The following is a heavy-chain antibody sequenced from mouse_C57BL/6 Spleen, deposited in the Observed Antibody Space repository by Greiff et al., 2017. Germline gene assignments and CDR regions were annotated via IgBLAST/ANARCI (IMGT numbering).Heavy chain of an antibody. J-gene: IGHJ2*01. V-gene: IGHV1-85*01. Sequence: VKLMESGPELVKPGASVKLSCKASGYTFTSYDINWVKQRPGQGLEWIGWIYPRDGSTKYNEKFKGKATLTVDTSSSTAYMELHSLTSEDSSVYVCARDYYGSSFYYFDYWGQGTTLTVSS. CDR3: ARDYYGSSFYYFDY. D-gene: IGHD1-1*01. CDR1: GYTFTSYD. CDR2: IYPRDGST.